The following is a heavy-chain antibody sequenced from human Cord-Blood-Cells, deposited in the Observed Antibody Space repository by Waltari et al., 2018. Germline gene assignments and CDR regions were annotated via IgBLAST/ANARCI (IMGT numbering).Heavy chain of an antibody. V-gene: IGHV4-38-2*02. CDR1: GYSISSGYY. Sequence: QVQLQESGPGLVKPSETLSLTCAVPGYSISSGYYWGWIRQPPGKGLARIGSIYHSGSTYYNPSLKSRVTISVDTSKNQFSLKLSSVTAADTAVYYCARDRPLYSYYDFWSGYYDAFDIWGQGTMVTVSS. CDR3: ARDRPLYSYYDFWSGYYDAFDI. J-gene: IGHJ3*02. CDR2: IYHSGST. D-gene: IGHD3-3*01.